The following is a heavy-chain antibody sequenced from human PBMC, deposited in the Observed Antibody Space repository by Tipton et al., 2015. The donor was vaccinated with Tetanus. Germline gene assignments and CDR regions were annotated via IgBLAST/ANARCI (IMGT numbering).Heavy chain of an antibody. CDR3: VRGRGLGAYSFGFEY. J-gene: IGHJ4*02. Sequence: TLSLTCALSGGLITTGGYSWGWIRQTPGQGLEWIGYIYQTDSTYYNPSLRSRLTISISRSKNQFSLKLTSVTAADTAVYYCVRGRGLGAYSFGFEYWGQGVQVIVSS. D-gene: IGHD5-18*01. CDR1: GGLITTGGYS. CDR2: IYQTDST. V-gene: IGHV4-30-2*01.